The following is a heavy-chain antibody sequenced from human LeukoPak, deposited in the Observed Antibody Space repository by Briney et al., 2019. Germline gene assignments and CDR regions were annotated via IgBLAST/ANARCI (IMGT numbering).Heavy chain of an antibody. CDR1: GFTVSSNY. V-gene: IGHV3-53*01. Sequence: GRSLRLSCAASGFTVSSNYMSWVRQAPGKGLEWVSVIYSGGSTYYADSVKGRFTISRDNSKNTLYLQMNSLRAEDTAVYYCARDRGYSGYDYYYYYGMDVWGQGTTVTVSS. CDR3: ARDRGYSGYDYYYYYGMDV. J-gene: IGHJ6*02. CDR2: IYSGGST. D-gene: IGHD5-12*01.